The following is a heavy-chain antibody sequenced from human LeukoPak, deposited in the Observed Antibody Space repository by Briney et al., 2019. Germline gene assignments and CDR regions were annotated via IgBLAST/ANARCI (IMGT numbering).Heavy chain of an antibody. Sequence: PSQTLSLTCTVSGGSISNGGYYWSWIRQSPGKGLEWIGYIYYNGNTKYNPSLESRVTISKDTSKMQFSLRLSSVTAADTAVYYCARGGVRNPIVVAPTGYYCDYWGQGILVTVSS. CDR1: GGSISNGGYY. V-gene: IGHV4-61*08. CDR2: IYYNGNT. CDR3: ARGGVRNPIVVAPTGYYCDY. J-gene: IGHJ4*02. D-gene: IGHD6-19*01.